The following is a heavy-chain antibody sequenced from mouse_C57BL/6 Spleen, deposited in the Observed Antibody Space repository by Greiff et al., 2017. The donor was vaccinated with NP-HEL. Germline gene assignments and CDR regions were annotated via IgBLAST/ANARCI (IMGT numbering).Heavy chain of an antibody. J-gene: IGHJ2*01. CDR2: ISYDGSN. D-gene: IGHD4-1*01. CDR3: AREGAGSYFDY. Sequence: EVKLEESGPGLVKPSQSLSLTCSVTGYSITSGYYWNWIRQFPGNKLEWMGYISYDGSNNYNPSLKNRISITRDTAKNQFFLKLNSVTTEDTATYYCAREGAGSYFDYWGQGTTLTVSS. CDR1: GYSITSGYY. V-gene: IGHV3-6*01.